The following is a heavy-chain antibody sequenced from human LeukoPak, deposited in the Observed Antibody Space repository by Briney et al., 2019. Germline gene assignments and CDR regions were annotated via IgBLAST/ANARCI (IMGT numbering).Heavy chain of an antibody. J-gene: IGHJ5*02. D-gene: IGHD1-26*01. Sequence: PSGTLSLTCAVSGGSISSSNWWGWVRQPPGEGLEGIGEIYHSGSTNYNPSLKSRVTISVDKSRHQFSLKLNSVTAADTAVYYCARDPSRGYFNWFDPWGQGTLVTVSS. CDR3: ARDPSRGYFNWFDP. CDR1: GGSISSSNW. CDR2: IYHSGST. V-gene: IGHV4-4*02.